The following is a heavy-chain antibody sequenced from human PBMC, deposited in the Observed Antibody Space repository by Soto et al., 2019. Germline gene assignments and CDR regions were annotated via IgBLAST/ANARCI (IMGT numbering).Heavy chain of an antibody. J-gene: IGHJ6*02. CDR1: GGTFSSYA. V-gene: IGHV1-69*01. CDR2: IIPIFGTA. Sequence: QVQLVQSGAEVKKPGSSVKVSCKASGGTFSSYAISWVRQAPGQGLEWMGGIIPIFGTANYAQKFQGRVTITADESTSTAYMELSSLRSEDTAVYYCARALTIASIAVAGTKNYYYYGMDVWGQGTTVTVSS. D-gene: IGHD6-19*01. CDR3: ARALTIASIAVAGTKNYYYYGMDV.